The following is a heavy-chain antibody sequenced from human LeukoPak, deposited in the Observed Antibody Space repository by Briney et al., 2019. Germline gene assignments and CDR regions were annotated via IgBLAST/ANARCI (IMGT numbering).Heavy chain of an antibody. Sequence: GGSLRLSCAASGFTFSSYSMNWVRQAPGKGLEWVSYISSSSSTIYYADSVKGRFTISRDNAKNSLYLQMNSLRAEDTAVYYCARASLHNPTDNWFDPWGQGTLVTVSS. V-gene: IGHV3-48*01. D-gene: IGHD1-14*01. CDR1: GFTFSSYS. CDR3: ARASLHNPTDNWFDP. CDR2: ISSSSSTI. J-gene: IGHJ5*02.